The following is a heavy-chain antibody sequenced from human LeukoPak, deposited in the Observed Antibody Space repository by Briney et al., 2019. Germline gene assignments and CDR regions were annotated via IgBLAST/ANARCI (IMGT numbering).Heavy chain of an antibody. J-gene: IGHJ4*02. CDR2: ISAYNGNT. CDR1: GYSFTTYG. Sequence: ASVKVSCKASGYSFTTYGISWVRQAPGQGLEWMGWISAYNGNTNYAQKFQGRLTMTTDTPTTTAYMELRSLTSDDTAVYYCARGLIGNCDGGSCSTFDYWGQGTLVTVSS. D-gene: IGHD2-15*01. V-gene: IGHV1-18*01. CDR3: ARGLIGNCDGGSCSTFDY.